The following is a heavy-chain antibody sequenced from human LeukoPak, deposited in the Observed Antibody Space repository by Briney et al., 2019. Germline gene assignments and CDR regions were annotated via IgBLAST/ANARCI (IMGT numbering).Heavy chain of an antibody. D-gene: IGHD2-2*02. CDR1: GFTFSSYA. CDR3: AKDRYCSSTSCYISDY. Sequence: GGSLRLSCAASGFTFSSYAMSWVRQAPGKGLEWVSVLSGSGGSTYYADSVMGRFTISRDNSKNTLYLQMNSLRAEDTAVYYCAKDRYCSSTSCYISDYWGQGTLVTVSS. CDR2: LSGSGGST. J-gene: IGHJ4*02. V-gene: IGHV3-23*01.